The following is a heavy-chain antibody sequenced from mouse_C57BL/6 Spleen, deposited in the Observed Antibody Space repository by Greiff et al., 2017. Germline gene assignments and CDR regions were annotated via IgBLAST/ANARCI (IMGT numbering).Heavy chain of an antibody. CDR1: GFNIKDYY. Sequence: EVQLQQSGAELMKPGASVKLSCTASGFNIKDYYMHWVKQRTEQGLEWIGGIDPEDGETKYAPKFQGKATITAETSSNTAYLQLSSLTSEDTAVYYCARSGGSSYLAYWGQGTLVTVSA. J-gene: IGHJ3*01. V-gene: IGHV14-2*01. D-gene: IGHD1-1*01. CDR3: ARSGGSSYLAY. CDR2: IDPEDGET.